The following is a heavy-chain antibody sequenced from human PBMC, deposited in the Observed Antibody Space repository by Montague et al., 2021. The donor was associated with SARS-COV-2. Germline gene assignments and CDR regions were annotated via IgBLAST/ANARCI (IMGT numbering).Heavy chain of an antibody. CDR3: ARGGGYYNYGLDV. CDR2: IYYSGST. V-gene: IGHV4-59*01. J-gene: IGHJ6*02. CDR1: GGSISNYY. D-gene: IGHD3-22*01. Sequence: ETLSLTCTVSGGSISNYYWSWIRQPPGRGLEWIGYIYYSGSTDYSPSLKSRVTISLDTSKNQFSLTVTSVTAADTAVYYCARGGGYYNYGLDVGGPGTTVTVSS.